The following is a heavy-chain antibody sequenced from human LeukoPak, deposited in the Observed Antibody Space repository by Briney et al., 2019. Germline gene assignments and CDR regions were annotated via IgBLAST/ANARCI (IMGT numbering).Heavy chain of an antibody. CDR1: GFAFNTYA. CDR2: IWHDGSHK. J-gene: IGHJ4*02. D-gene: IGHD3-10*01. Sequence: GGSLRLSCAASGFAFNTYAMHWVRHAPGQGLEWVALIWHDGSHKSYSHSVRGQFTISRDNSKNTVSLQMNNLRPEDTAVYYCAREIFGSGCYPDFWGQGTLVTVSS. V-gene: IGHV3-33*01. CDR3: AREIFGSGCYPDF.